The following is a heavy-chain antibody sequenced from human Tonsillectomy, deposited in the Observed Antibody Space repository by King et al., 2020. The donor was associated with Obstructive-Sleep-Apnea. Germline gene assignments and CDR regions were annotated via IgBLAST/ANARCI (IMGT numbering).Heavy chain of an antibody. Sequence: VQLVQSGAEVKKPGASVKVSCKASGYTFTGYYIHWVRQAPGQGLEWMGWISPNSGATKYEQKFQDRVTMTRDTSISTAYMDLTRLRSDDTAIYYCARDMSAYDSTSPAYWGQGTLVTVSS. CDR1: GYTFTGYY. CDR3: ARDMSAYDSTSPAY. D-gene: IGHD3-10*01. V-gene: IGHV1-2*02. CDR2: ISPNSGAT. J-gene: IGHJ4*02.